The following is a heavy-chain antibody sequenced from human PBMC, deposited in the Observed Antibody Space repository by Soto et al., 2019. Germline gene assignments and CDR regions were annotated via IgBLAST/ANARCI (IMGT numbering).Heavy chain of an antibody. CDR2: IYSGGST. CDR3: ARSRSSTSCYSPFDY. V-gene: IGHV3-53*01. J-gene: IGHJ4*02. Sequence: GGSLRLSCAASGFTVSSNYMSWVRQAPGKGLEWVSVIYSGGSTYYADSVKGRFTISRDNSKNTLYLQMNSLRAEDTAVYYCARSRSSTSCYSPFDYWGQGTLVTVSS. D-gene: IGHD2-2*01. CDR1: GFTVSSNY.